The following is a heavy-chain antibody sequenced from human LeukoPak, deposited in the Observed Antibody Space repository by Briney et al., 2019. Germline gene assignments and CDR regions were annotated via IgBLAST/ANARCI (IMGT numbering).Heavy chain of an antibody. V-gene: IGHV4-59*01. CDR2: IYYSGST. J-gene: IGHJ6*02. CDR3: ARDYDYGDAYGMDV. CDR1: GGSISSYY. Sequence: PSETLSLTCTVSGGSISSYYWSWIRQPPGKGLEWIGYIYYSGSTNYNPSLKSRVAISVDTSKNQFSLRLSSVTAADTAVYYCARDYDYGDAYGMDVWGQGTTVTVSS. D-gene: IGHD4-17*01.